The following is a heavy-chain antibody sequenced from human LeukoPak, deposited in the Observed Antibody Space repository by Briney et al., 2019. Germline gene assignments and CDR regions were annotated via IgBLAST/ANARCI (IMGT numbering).Heavy chain of an antibody. D-gene: IGHD5-24*01. CDR2: ISAYNGNT. V-gene: IGHV1-18*01. Sequence: ASVKVSCKASGYTFTSYGISWVRQAPGQGLEWMGWISAYNGNTNYAQKFQGRVTMTRDTSISTAYMELSRLRSDDTAVYYCAKENHVQAAEMATIFDYWGQGTLVTVSS. CDR1: GYTFTSYG. J-gene: IGHJ4*02. CDR3: AKENHVQAAEMATIFDY.